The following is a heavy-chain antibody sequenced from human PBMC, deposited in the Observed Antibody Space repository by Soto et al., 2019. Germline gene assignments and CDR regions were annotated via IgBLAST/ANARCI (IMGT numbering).Heavy chain of an antibody. CDR2: INPGNGNT. V-gene: IGHV1-3*01. D-gene: IGHD3-10*01. J-gene: IGHJ6*02. CDR3: ARSDYYGSGSYYFYYYYGMDV. Sequence: ASVKVSCKASGYTFTSYGMNWVRQAPGRGLEWMGWINPGNGNTKYSQKFQGRVIIERDTSASTAYMELSSLRSEDTAVYYCARSDYYGSGSYYFYYYYGMDVWGQGTTVTVSS. CDR1: GYTFTSYG.